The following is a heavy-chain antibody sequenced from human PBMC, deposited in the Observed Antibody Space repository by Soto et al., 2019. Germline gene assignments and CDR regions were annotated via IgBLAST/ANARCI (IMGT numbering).Heavy chain of an antibody. D-gene: IGHD2-15*01. Sequence: QVQLVESGGGVVQPGRSLRLSCAASGFTFSTYGMHWVRQAPDKGLEWVAVIWYDGSNKYYVDSVKGRFTISRDNSKNTLYLQMNSLRAEDTAVYYCARDYSHNFDYWGQGTLVTVSS. J-gene: IGHJ4*02. V-gene: IGHV3-33*01. CDR3: ARDYSHNFDY. CDR2: IWYDGSNK. CDR1: GFTFSTYG.